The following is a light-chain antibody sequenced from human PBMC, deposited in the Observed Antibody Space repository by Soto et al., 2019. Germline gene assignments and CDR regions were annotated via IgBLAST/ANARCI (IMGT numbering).Light chain of an antibody. CDR2: GAS. CDR3: QQYGSSSYT. V-gene: IGKV3-20*01. Sequence: EIVLTQSPGTLSLSPGERATLSCRASQSVSSSYLAWYQQKPGQAPRLLIYGASSRATGIPDRFSGSGSGTDFTFTISRLEPEDFEVYYCQQYGSSSYTFGQGTKVDIK. CDR1: QSVSSSY. J-gene: IGKJ2*01.